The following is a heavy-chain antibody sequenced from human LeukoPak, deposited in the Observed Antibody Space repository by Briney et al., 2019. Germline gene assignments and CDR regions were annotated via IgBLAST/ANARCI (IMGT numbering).Heavy chain of an antibody. D-gene: IGHD2-2*01. CDR3: ARDGARVYCSSTSCYRQRDYYYYYGMDV. CDR2: INHSGST. J-gene: IGHJ6*02. Sequence: SETLSLTCAVYGGSFSGYYWSWIRQPPGKGLEWIGEINHSGSTNYNPSLKSRVTISVDTSKNQFSLKLSSVTAADTAVYYCARDGARVYCSSTSCYRQRDYYYYYGMDVWGQGTTVTVSS. V-gene: IGHV4-34*01. CDR1: GGSFSGYY.